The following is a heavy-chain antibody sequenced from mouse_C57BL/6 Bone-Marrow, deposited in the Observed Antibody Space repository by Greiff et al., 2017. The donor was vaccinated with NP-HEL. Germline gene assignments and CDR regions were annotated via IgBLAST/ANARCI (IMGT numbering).Heavy chain of an antibody. CDR1: GYTFTNYW. J-gene: IGHJ2*01. Sequence: QVQLKESGAELVRPGTSVKMSCKASGYTFTNYWIGWAKQRPGHGLEWIGDIYPGDGYTNYNEKFKGKATLTADKSSSTAYMQFSSLTSEDSAIYYCARIWSYYFDYWGQGTTLTVSS. CDR3: ARIWSYYFDY. V-gene: IGHV1-63*01. CDR2: IYPGDGYT.